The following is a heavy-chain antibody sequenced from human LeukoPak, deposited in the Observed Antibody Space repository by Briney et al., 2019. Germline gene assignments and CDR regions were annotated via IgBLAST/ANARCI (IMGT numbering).Heavy chain of an antibody. CDR2: ISSSSSYI. Sequence: PGGSLRLSCAASGFTFSSYSMNWVRQAPGKGLEWVSSISSSSSYIYYADSVKGRFTISRDNAKNSLYLQMNSLRAEDTAVYYCARGGLVGKYYFDYWGQGTLVTVSS. CDR3: ARGGLVGKYYFDY. D-gene: IGHD6-19*01. CDR1: GFTFSSYS. J-gene: IGHJ4*02. V-gene: IGHV3-21*01.